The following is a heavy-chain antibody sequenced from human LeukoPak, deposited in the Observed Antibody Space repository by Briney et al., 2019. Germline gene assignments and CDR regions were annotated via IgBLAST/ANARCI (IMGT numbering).Heavy chain of an antibody. J-gene: IGHJ4*02. Sequence: ASVKVSCKASGYTFTSYYMHWVRQAPGQGLEWMGIINPSGGSTSYAQKFQGRVTMTRDTSTSTVYMELSSLRSDDTAVYYCARSRTEGRYSYGYPLGYWGQGTLVTVSS. CDR2: INPSGGST. D-gene: IGHD5-18*01. CDR1: GYTFTSYY. CDR3: ARSRTEGRYSYGYPLGY. V-gene: IGHV1-46*01.